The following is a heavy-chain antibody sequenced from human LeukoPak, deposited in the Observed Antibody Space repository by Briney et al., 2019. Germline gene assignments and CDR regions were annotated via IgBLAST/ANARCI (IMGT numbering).Heavy chain of an antibody. CDR1: GGSISSSSYY. V-gene: IGHV4-39*07. J-gene: IGHJ4*02. CDR3: ARAPYGSGSYYY. D-gene: IGHD3-10*01. Sequence: PSETLSLTCTVSGGSISSSSYYWGWIRQPPGKGLEWIGSIYYSGSTYYNPSLKSRVTISVDTSKNQFSLKLSSVTAADTAVYYCARAPYGSGSYYYWGQGTLVTVSS. CDR2: IYYSGST.